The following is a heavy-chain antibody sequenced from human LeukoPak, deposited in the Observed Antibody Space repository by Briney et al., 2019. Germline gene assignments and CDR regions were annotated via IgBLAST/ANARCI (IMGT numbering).Heavy chain of an antibody. CDR2: IYRGGFT. CDR3: AKDETHSSGWAPFDS. V-gene: IGHV3-53*01. CDR1: GFTVSDYY. J-gene: IGHJ4*02. D-gene: IGHD6-19*01. Sequence: PGGSLRLSCAASGFTVSDYYMNWVRQAPGKGLEWVSVIYRGGFTYYADSVRGRFSISRDNARNTLFLQMNSLRVEDTAVYYCAKDETHSSGWAPFDSWGQGTLVIVSS.